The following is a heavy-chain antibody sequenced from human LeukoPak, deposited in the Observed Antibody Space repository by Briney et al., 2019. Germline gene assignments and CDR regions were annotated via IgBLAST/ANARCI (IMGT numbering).Heavy chain of an antibody. J-gene: IGHJ4*02. CDR3: AREGGDGYTIGDYFDY. V-gene: IGHV3-30-3*01. Sequence: GGSLRLSCAASGFTFSSYAMHWVRQAPGKGLEWVAVISYDGSNKYYVDSVKGRFTISRDNSKNTLYLQMNSLRAEDTAVYYCAREGGDGYTIGDYFDYWGQGTLVTVSS. CDR1: GFTFSSYA. CDR2: ISYDGSNK. D-gene: IGHD5-24*01.